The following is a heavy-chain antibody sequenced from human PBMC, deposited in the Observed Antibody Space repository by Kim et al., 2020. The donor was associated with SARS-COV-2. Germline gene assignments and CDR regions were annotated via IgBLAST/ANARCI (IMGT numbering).Heavy chain of an antibody. J-gene: IGHJ6*02. D-gene: IGHD3-3*01. CDR3: ARDQPSGYDFWSGYPGYYGMDV. CDR1: GFTFSSYG. CDR2: IWYDGSNK. V-gene: IGHV3-33*01. Sequence: GGSLRLSCAASGFTFSSYGMHWVRQAPGKGLEWVAVIWYDGSNKYYADSVKGRFTISRDNSKNTLYLQMNSLRAEDTAVYYCARDQPSGYDFWSGYPGYYGMDVWGQGTTVTVSS.